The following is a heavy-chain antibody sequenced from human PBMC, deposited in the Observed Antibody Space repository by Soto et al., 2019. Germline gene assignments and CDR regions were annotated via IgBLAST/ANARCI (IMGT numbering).Heavy chain of an antibody. CDR2: INWNSVTF. J-gene: IGHJ4*02. D-gene: IGHD5-12*01. V-gene: IGHV3-9*01. Sequence: EAQLVESGGGLVQPGRSLRLYCAASGFTFDNYAMHWVRQAPGKGLEWVSGINWNSVTFDYADSVKGRFTISRDNAKTSIYLQMDRLRPEDTDFYYWARDHGEDFGYDFDHFDFWGRGTLVTVSS. CDR1: GFTFDNYA. CDR3: ARDHGEDFGYDFDHFDF.